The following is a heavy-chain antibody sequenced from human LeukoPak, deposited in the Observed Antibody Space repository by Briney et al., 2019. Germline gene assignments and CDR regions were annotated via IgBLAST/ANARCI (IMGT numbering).Heavy chain of an antibody. D-gene: IGHD3-16*02. CDR3: ARDGYVWGSYRYGGSWFDP. CDR2: ISSSSSYI. J-gene: IGHJ5*02. V-gene: IGHV3-21*01. Sequence: PGGSLRLSCAASGLTFSSYSMNWVRQAPGKGLEWVSSISSSSSYIYYADSVKGRFTISRDNAKNSLYLQMNSLRAEDTAVYYCARDGYVWGSYRYGGSWFDPWGQGTLVTVSS. CDR1: GLTFSSYS.